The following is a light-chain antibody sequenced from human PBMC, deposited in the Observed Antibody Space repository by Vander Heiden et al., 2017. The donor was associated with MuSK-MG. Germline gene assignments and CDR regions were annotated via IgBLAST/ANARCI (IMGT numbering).Light chain of an antibody. CDR1: SSDVGGYNY. Sequence: QSALTQPASVSASPGQSITSCCAGTSSDVGGYNYVSWYQQHPGKAPKLMIYDVSNRPAGVSNRFSGSKSGNTASLTISGLQAEDEAHYYCSSYTSSSTVVFGGGTKLTVL. V-gene: IGLV2-14*03. CDR2: DVS. J-gene: IGLJ2*01. CDR3: SSYTSSSTVV.